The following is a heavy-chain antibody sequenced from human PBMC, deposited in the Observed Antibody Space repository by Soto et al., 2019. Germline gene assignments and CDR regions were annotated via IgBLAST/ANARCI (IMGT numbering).Heavy chain of an antibody. J-gene: IGHJ5*02. CDR2: INHSGST. Sequence: SETLSLTCAVYGGSFSGYYWSWIRQPPGKGLEWIGEINHSGSTNYNPSLKSRVTISVDTSKNQFSLKLSSVTAADTAVYYCARGSGPFKTAMVTHEDFYWFDPWGQGTLVTVSS. CDR1: GGSFSGYY. V-gene: IGHV4-34*01. D-gene: IGHD5-18*01. CDR3: ARGSGPFKTAMVTHEDFYWFDP.